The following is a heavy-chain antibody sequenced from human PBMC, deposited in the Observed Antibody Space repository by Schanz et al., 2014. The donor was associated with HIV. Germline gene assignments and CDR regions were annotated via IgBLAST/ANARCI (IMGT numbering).Heavy chain of an antibody. CDR3: AKSPIFGDVIFYGLDF. CDR2: MIPSFRLR. CDR1: GGTFSSYA. Sequence: QVQLVQSGAEVKKPGSSVKVSCKASGGTFSSYAISWVRQAPGQGHEWMGGMIPSFRLRTYAQKFQGRVTIAADESASTAYMELNSLRSDDAAVYYGAKSPIFGDVIFYGLDFWGQGTTVTVSS. V-gene: IGHV1-69*01. D-gene: IGHD3-3*02. J-gene: IGHJ6*02.